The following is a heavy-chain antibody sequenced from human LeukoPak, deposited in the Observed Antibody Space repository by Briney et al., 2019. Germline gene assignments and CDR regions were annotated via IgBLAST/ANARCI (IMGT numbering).Heavy chain of an antibody. Sequence: ASVKVSCKASGYTFTSYGISWVRQAPGQGLEWMGIINPSGGSTSYAQKFQGRVTMTRDTSTSTVYMELSSLRSEDTAVYYCARDLGVTTFNFDYWGQGTLVTVSS. V-gene: IGHV1-46*01. CDR2: INPSGGST. D-gene: IGHD4-17*01. CDR3: ARDLGVTTFNFDY. J-gene: IGHJ4*02. CDR1: GYTFTSYG.